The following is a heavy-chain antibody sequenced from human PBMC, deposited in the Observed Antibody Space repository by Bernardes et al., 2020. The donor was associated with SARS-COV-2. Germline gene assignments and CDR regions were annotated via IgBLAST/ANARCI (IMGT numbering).Heavy chain of an antibody. J-gene: IGHJ4*02. D-gene: IGHD6-19*01. CDR2: IYSGGST. CDR3: ASLSGWQRNPDY. V-gene: IGHV3-66*01. Sequence: GGSLRLSCAASGFTVSSNYMSWVRQAPGKGLEWVSVIYSGGSTYYADSVKGRFTISRDNSKNTLYLQMNSLRAEDTAVYYCASLSGWQRNPDYWGQGTLVTVSS. CDR1: GFTVSSNY.